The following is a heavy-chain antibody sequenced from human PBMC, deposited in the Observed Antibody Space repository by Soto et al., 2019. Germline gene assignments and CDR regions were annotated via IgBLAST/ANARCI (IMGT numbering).Heavy chain of an antibody. V-gene: IGHV3-74*01. CDR2: IKTDGSST. CDR3: TREQLDP. Sequence: EVQLVESGGGLVQPGGSLRLSCAASGFTFSSYWMHWVRQAPGKGLVWVSRIKTDGSSTNYADSVKGRFTISRDNAKNMLYLQMNSLRPEDTAVYYCTREQLDPWGQGTLVTVSS. CDR1: GFTFSSYW. D-gene: IGHD6-13*01. J-gene: IGHJ5*02.